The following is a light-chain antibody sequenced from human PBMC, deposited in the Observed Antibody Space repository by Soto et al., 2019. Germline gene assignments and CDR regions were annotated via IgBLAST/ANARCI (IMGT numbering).Light chain of an antibody. V-gene: IGKV1-39*01. CDR1: QSISRY. Sequence: DIQMTQSPSSLSASVGDRVTISCRASQSISRYLNWYQQKPGKAPKLLIYAASSLQSGVPSRLSGSGSGTDFTLTISSLQPEDFATYFCQQSYSAPFTFGPGTKVDIK. J-gene: IGKJ3*01. CDR3: QQSYSAPFT. CDR2: AAS.